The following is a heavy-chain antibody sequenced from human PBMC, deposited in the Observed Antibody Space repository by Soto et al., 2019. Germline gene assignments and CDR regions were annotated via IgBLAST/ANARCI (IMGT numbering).Heavy chain of an antibody. D-gene: IGHD6-6*01. CDR1: GCTFSSNY. CDR2: IYSGGST. Sequence: XGSLRLSGAASGCTFSSNYMSWVRQAPGKGLEWVSVIYSGGSTYYADSVKGRFTISRDNSKNTLYLQMNSLRAEDTAVYYCASPAAARFHYYYGMDVWGQGTTVTVSS. CDR3: ASPAAARFHYYYGMDV. J-gene: IGHJ6*02. V-gene: IGHV3-53*01.